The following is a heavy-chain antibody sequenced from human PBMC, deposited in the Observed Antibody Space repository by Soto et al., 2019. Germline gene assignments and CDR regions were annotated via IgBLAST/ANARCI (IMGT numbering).Heavy chain of an antibody. D-gene: IGHD3-10*01. CDR2: INHSGST. V-gene: IGHV4-34*01. J-gene: IGHJ5*02. CDR3: ARGPNRLFSQYYYGSGSLRNWFDP. Sequence: QVQLQQWGAGLLKPSETLSLTCAVYGGSFSGYYWSWIRQPPGKGLEWIGEINHSGSTNYNPSLKSRVTISVDTSKNHFSLKLSSVTAADTAVYYCARGPNRLFSQYYYGSGSLRNWFDPWGQGTLVTVSS. CDR1: GGSFSGYY.